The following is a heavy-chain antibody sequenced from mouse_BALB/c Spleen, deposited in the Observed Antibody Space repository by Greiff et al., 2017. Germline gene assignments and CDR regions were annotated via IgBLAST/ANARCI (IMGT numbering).Heavy chain of an antibody. CDR3: TRDEAMITTGAWFAY. CDR1: GFTFSSYT. Sequence: EVMLVESGGGLVKPGGSLKLSCAASGFTFSSYTMSWVRQTPEKRLEWVATISSGGSYTYYPDSVKGRFTISRDNAKNTLYLQMSSLKSEDTAMYYCTRDEAMITTGAWFAYWGQGTLVTVSA. J-gene: IGHJ3*01. D-gene: IGHD2-4*01. V-gene: IGHV5-6-4*01. CDR2: ISSGGSYT.